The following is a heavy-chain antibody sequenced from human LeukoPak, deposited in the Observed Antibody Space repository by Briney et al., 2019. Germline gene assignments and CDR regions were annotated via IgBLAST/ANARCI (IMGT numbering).Heavy chain of an antibody. CDR3: ARTDILTGYYHFDY. CDR2: IYYSGST. Sequence: SQTLSLTCTVSGGSISSGGYYWSWIRQPPGKGLEWIGYIYYSGSTNYNPSLKSRVTISVDTSKNQFSLKLSSVTAADTAVYYCARTDILTGYYHFDYWGQGTLVTVSS. CDR1: GGSISSGGYY. V-gene: IGHV4-61*08. J-gene: IGHJ4*02. D-gene: IGHD3-9*01.